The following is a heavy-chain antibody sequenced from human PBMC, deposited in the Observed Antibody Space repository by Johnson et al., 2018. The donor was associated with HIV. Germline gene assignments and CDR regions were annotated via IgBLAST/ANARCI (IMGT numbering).Heavy chain of an antibody. CDR2: ISWNSGSI. D-gene: IGHD3-10*01. J-gene: IGHJ3*02. V-gene: IGHV3-9*01. Sequence: VQLVESGGSVVRPGGSLRLYCAASGFTFDDYAMHWVRQAPGKGLEWVSGISWNSGSIGYADSVKGRFTISRDNAKNSLYLQMNSLRAEDTALYYCAKVDVTRAPRGTDAFDIWGQGTMVTVSS. CDR1: GFTFDDYA. CDR3: AKVDVTRAPRGTDAFDI.